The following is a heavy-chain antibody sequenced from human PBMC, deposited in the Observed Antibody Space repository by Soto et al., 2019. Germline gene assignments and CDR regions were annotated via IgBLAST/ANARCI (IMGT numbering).Heavy chain of an antibody. CDR2: ISGSGGST. CDR1: GFTFCSYA. J-gene: IGHJ4*02. Sequence: GGSLRLSCAASGFTFCSYAMSWVRQAPGKGLEWVSAISGSGGSTYYADSVKGRFTISRDNSKNTLYLQMNSLRAEDTAVYYCAKAGYLGDCSGGSCYYGYWGQGTPVTVSS. V-gene: IGHV3-23*01. D-gene: IGHD2-15*01. CDR3: AKAGYLGDCSGGSCYYGY.